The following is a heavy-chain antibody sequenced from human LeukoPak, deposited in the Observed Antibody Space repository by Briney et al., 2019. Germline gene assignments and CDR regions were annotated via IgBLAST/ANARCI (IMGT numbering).Heavy chain of an antibody. Sequence: GGSLRLSCAASGFPFSSFAMTWVRQAPGKGLEWVSSISSSGDSTYYADSVQGRFTSSRDNSKNTVYLQMNSLRAEDSAVYYCSKELVVVAATGNCFEYWGQGTLVTVSS. D-gene: IGHD2-15*01. CDR3: SKELVVVAATGNCFEY. V-gene: IGHV3-23*01. J-gene: IGHJ4*02. CDR2: ISSSGDST. CDR1: GFPFSSFA.